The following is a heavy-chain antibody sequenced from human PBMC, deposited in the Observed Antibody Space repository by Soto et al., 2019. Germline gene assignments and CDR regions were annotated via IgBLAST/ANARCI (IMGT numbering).Heavy chain of an antibody. Sequence: GGSLRLSCAASGFTVSSNYMSWVRQAPGKGLEWVSVIYSGGSTYYADSVKGRFTISRDNSKNTLYLQMNSLRAEDTAVYYCARVSGSYYYGMDVWGQGTTVTVSS. J-gene: IGHJ6*02. V-gene: IGHV3-53*01. D-gene: IGHD1-26*01. CDR3: ARVSGSYYYGMDV. CDR2: IYSGGST. CDR1: GFTVSSNY.